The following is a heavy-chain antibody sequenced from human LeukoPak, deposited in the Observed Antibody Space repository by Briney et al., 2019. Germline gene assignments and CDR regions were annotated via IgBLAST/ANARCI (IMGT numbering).Heavy chain of an antibody. CDR3: ARETTPDFSYYYMDV. CDR1: GFTFSNYW. J-gene: IGHJ6*03. Sequence: GGSLRLSCAASGFTFSNYWISWVRQAPGKGLEWVANIKQDGSEKYYVDSVKGRFTISRDNAKNSLYLQMNSLRAEDTAVYYCARETTPDFSYYYMDVWGKGTTVTVSS. V-gene: IGHV3-7*01. D-gene: IGHD1-7*01. CDR2: IKQDGSEK.